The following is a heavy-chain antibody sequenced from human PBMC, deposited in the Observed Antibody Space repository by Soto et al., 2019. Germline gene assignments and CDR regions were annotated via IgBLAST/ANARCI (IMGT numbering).Heavy chain of an antibody. V-gene: IGHV1-3*01. D-gene: IGHD2-15*01. Sequence: QVPLVQSGAEVRKPGASVTVSCKASGYTFTSYAMHWVRQAPGQRLEWIGWINAGNGNTKYSQKFQGTVTITRDTSANTAYMELISLTSEDSAVYYCARDTCSGGICYSSAFDIWGQGTMVTV. CDR2: INAGNGNT. CDR3: ARDTCSGGICYSSAFDI. CDR1: GYTFTSYA. J-gene: IGHJ3*02.